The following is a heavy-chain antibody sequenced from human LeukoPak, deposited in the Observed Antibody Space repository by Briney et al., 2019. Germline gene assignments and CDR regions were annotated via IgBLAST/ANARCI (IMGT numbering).Heavy chain of an antibody. J-gene: IGHJ4*02. Sequence: AGSLRLSCAASGFTFSSYAMHWVSQAPGKGLEWVAVISYDGSNKYYADSVKGRLTISRDNSKNTMYLQMNSLMAEDTAVYYCASDQSSKATTPTRYWGQGTLVTVSS. CDR3: ASDQSSKATTPTRY. CDR1: GFTFSSYA. V-gene: IGHV3-30*04. D-gene: IGHD1-7*01. CDR2: ISYDGSNK.